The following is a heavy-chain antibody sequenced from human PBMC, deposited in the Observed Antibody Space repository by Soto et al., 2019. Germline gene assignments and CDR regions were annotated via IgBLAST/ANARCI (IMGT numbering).Heavy chain of an antibody. D-gene: IGHD3-22*01. V-gene: IGHV2-70*04. CDR1: GFSLSTSGMR. CDR2: IDWDDDK. Sequence: SGPTLVNPTQTLTLTCTFSGFSLSTSGMRVSWIRQPPGKALEWLARIDWDDDKFYSTSLKTRLTISKDTSKNQVVLTMTNMDPVDTAPYYCARMEYYHDSSGYLASWFDPWGQGTLVTVSS. J-gene: IGHJ5*02. CDR3: ARMEYYHDSSGYLASWFDP.